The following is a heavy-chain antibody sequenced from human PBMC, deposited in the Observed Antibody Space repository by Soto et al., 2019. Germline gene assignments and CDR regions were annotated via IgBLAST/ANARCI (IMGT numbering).Heavy chain of an antibody. CDR2: IIPIFGTA. Sequence: SVKVSCKASGGTFSSYAISWVREAPGQGLEWMGGIIPIFGTANYAQKFQGRVTITADKSTSTAYMELSSLRSEDTAVYYCARGATYYYGSGSPYGMDVWGQGTTVTVSS. D-gene: IGHD3-10*01. CDR3: ARGATYYYGSGSPYGMDV. V-gene: IGHV1-69*06. CDR1: GGTFSSYA. J-gene: IGHJ6*02.